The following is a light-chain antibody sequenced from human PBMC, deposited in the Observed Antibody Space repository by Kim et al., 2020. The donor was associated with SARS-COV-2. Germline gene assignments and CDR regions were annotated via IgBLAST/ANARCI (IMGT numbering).Light chain of an antibody. J-gene: IGKJ2*01. CDR1: QNVLYSSNNKNY. Sequence: IVMTQYPDSLAVSLGERATINCKSSQNVLYSSNNKNYLAWYQQKPGQPPKLLIYWASTRESGVPDRFSGSGSGTDFTLTISSLQAEDVAVYYCQQYYSTPYTFGQGTTLEI. CDR3: QQYYSTPYT. V-gene: IGKV4-1*01. CDR2: WAS.